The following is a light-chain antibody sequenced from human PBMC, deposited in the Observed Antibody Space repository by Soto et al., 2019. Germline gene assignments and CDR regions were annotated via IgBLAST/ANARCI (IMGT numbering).Light chain of an antibody. CDR2: KAS. J-gene: IGKJ1*01. Sequence: IHMTQSPSTLSASVVDRVTITCLASQSISSWLAWYQQKPGKAPRLLIYKASSLESGVPSRLRGSGYGTELTITISSMKTDDFETYYCQQYNSYSRTFGQGTKVDI. CDR3: QQYNSYSRT. V-gene: IGKV1-5*03. CDR1: QSISSW.